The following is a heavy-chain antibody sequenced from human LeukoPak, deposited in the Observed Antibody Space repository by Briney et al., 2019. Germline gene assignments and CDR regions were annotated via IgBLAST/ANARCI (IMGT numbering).Heavy chain of an antibody. CDR2: ITGSGDYT. CDR3: AKVDCGTFGCRRFDL. V-gene: IGHV3-23*01. D-gene: IGHD2-21*01. J-gene: IGHJ2*01. CDR1: GFTFSSYS. Sequence: GGSLRLSCAASGFTFSSYSMNWVRQAPGKGPEWVSAITGSGDYTAYADSVKGRFTITRDNSKNTLYLQMNSLRAEDTAIYYCAKVDCGTFGCRRFDLWGRGTLVTVSS.